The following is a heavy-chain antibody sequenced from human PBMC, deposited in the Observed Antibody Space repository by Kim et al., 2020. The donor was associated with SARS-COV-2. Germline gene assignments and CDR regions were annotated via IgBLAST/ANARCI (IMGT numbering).Heavy chain of an antibody. Sequence: ASVKVFCKASGYTFTDYYIHWVRQAPGQGLEWMGRIHPNSGDTDYAQKFRDRVTMTRDTSVTTTYMEMSTLRSDDTAVFYCARGQRDGSSYCELWGQGTLVTVSS. D-gene: IGHD1-26*01. CDR3: ARGQRDGSSYCEL. J-gene: IGHJ4*02. CDR1: GYTFTDYY. V-gene: IGHV1-2*06. CDR2: IHPNSGDT.